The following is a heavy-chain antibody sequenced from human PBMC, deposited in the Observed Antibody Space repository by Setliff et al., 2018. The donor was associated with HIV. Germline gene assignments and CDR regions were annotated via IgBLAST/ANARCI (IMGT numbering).Heavy chain of an antibody. Sequence: PSETLSLTCIVSGGSISNYYWGWIQQSPGKGLEWIGFIHHSGSTNYNPSLESRVTISLDTANNHFSLNLRSVTAADTAVYYCSRQQLDGFRYKYYYMDVWGKGTTVTVSS. CDR2: IHHSGST. CDR1: GGSISNYY. J-gene: IGHJ6*03. V-gene: IGHV4-59*01. D-gene: IGHD6-13*01. CDR3: SRQQLDGFRYKYYYMDV.